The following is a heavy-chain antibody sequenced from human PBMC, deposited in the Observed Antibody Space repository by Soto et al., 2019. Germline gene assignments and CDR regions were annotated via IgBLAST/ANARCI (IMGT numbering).Heavy chain of an antibody. CDR3: AREGGEGNYFDY. CDR1: GGSISSSSIYY. J-gene: IGHJ4*02. D-gene: IGHD3-16*01. Sequence: ASETLSLTCTVSGGSISSSSIYYWGWIRQPPGKGLEWIGSLYYSGSTYYNPSLKSRVTISVDTSKNQFSLKLSSVTAADTAVYYCAREGGEGNYFDYWGQRALVTVSS. V-gene: IGHV4-39*02. CDR2: LYYSGST.